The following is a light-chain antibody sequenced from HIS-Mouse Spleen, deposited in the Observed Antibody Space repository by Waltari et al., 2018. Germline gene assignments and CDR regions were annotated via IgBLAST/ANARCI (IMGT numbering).Light chain of an antibody. CDR2: WAS. CDR1: QSFLYSSNNKNY. CDR3: QQYYSTPYT. Sequence: IVLTQSPDSLAVSLAERAAINCKSSQSFLYSSNNKNYLAWYQQKPGQPPKLLIYWASTRESGVPDRFSGSGSGTDFTLTISSLQAEDVAVYYCQQYYSTPYTFGQGTKLEIK. V-gene: IGKV4-1*01. J-gene: IGKJ2*01.